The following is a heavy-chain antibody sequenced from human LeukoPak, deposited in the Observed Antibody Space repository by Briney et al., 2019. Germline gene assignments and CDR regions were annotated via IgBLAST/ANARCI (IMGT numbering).Heavy chain of an antibody. D-gene: IGHD6-13*01. CDR2: IYSGGST. V-gene: IGHV3-66*01. CDR3: AKDTSYSSSWYLFDY. CDR1: GFTVSSNQ. J-gene: IGHJ4*02. Sequence: PGGSLRLSCEASGFTVSSNQMSWVRQAPGKGLEWVSVIYSGGSTYYADSVKGRFTISRDKSKNTLYLQMNSLRAEDTAVYYCAKDTSYSSSWYLFDYWGQGTLVTVSS.